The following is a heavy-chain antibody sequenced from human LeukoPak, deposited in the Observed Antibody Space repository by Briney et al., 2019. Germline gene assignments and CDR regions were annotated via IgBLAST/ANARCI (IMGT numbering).Heavy chain of an antibody. CDR2: IYTSGGT. CDR1: GGSISSYY. D-gene: IGHD5-18*01. V-gene: IGHV4-4*07. CDR3: ARDWLDMVTYYMDV. J-gene: IGHJ6*03. Sequence: PSETLSLTCTVSGGSISSYYWSWIRQPAGKGLEWIGRIYTSGGTNYNPSLKSRVTMSVDTSKNQFSLKLSSVTAADTAVYYCARDWLDMVTYYMDVWGKGTTVTVSS.